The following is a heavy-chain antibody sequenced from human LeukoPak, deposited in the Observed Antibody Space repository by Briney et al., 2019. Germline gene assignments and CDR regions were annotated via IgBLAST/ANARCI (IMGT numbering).Heavy chain of an antibody. CDR2: TYYRSKWYN. CDR1: GDSVSSNSAA. Sequence: SQTLSLTCAISGDSVSSNSAAWNWIRQSPSRGLEWLGRTYYRSKWYNDYAVSVKSRITINPDTSKNQFSLQLNSVTPEDTAVYYCGRGYSSGWFPTDDYLDYWGQGTLVTVSS. J-gene: IGHJ4*02. V-gene: IGHV6-1*01. D-gene: IGHD6-19*01. CDR3: GRGYSSGWFPTDDYLDY.